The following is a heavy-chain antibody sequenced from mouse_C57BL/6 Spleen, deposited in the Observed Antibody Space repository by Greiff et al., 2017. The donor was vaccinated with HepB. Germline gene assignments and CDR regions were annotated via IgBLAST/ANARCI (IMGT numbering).Heavy chain of an antibody. J-gene: IGHJ4*01. Sequence: VKLQESGPGLVAPSQSLSITCTVSGFSLTSYAISWVRQPPGKGLEWLGVIWTGGGTNYNSALKSRLSISKDNSKSQVFLKMNSLQTDDTARYYCARRGRVYYDYDEGYAMDYWGQGTSVTVSS. CDR2: IWTGGGT. CDR1: GFSLTSYA. D-gene: IGHD2-4*01. V-gene: IGHV2-9-1*01. CDR3: ARRGRVYYDYDEGYAMDY.